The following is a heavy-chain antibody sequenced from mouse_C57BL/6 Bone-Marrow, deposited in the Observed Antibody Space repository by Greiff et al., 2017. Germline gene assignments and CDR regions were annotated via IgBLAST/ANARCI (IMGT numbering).Heavy chain of an antibody. D-gene: IGHD2-1*01. CDR1: GFSFNTYA. CDR2: IRSKSNNYAT. V-gene: IGHV10-1*01. J-gene: IGHJ4*01. CDR3: VRHNYGKAMDY. Sequence: EVQLVESGGGLVQPKGSLKLSCAASGFSFNTYAMNWVRQAPGKGLEWVARIRSKSNNYATYYADSVKDRFTISRDDSESMLYLQMNNLKTEDTAMYYCVRHNYGKAMDYWGQGTSVTVSS.